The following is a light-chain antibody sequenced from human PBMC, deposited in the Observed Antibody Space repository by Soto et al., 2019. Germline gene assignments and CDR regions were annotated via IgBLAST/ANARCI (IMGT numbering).Light chain of an antibody. V-gene: IGLV2-14*03. CDR3: SSYSSSSTLYV. CDR2: DVT. J-gene: IGLJ1*01. CDR1: SSDGGGYNY. Sequence: QSVLTQPASVSGSPGQSITISCTGTSSDGGGYNYVSWYQHHQGNAPKLIIYDVTNRPSGVSTRFSGAKSANTASLTISGLQAEDEADYYCSSYSSSSTLYVFGPGTKLTVL.